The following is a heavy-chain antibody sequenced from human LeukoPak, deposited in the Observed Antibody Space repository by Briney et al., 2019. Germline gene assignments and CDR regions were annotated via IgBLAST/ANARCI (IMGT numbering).Heavy chain of an antibody. Sequence: ASVRVSCKVSGATLSKISIDWVRQAHGKGLEWMGSVGHEDGTTIHAQKFQGRFNMTVDTATDTAYMEMSSLMCEDTAIYYCATGAIVFDYWGQGTLVTVSS. CDR2: VGHEDGTT. CDR1: GATLSKIS. CDR3: ATGAIVFDY. J-gene: IGHJ4*02. V-gene: IGHV1-24*01. D-gene: IGHD3-22*01.